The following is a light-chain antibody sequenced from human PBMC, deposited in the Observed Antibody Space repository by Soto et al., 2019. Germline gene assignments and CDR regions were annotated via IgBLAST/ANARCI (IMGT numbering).Light chain of an antibody. J-gene: IGKJ2*01. CDR3: QQYNSYLYT. Sequence: DIQMTQSPSTLSASVGDRVTITCRASQSISSWLAWYQQKPGKAPKLLIYDASSLESGVPSRFSGSGSGTELTLTLSSLQPDDFATYYCQQYNSYLYTFGQGTKLEIK. CDR2: DAS. V-gene: IGKV1-5*01. CDR1: QSISSW.